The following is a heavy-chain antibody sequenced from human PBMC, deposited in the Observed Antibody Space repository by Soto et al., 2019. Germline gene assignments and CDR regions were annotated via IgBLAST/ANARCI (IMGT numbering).Heavy chain of an antibody. D-gene: IGHD3-3*01. V-gene: IGHV4-39*01. J-gene: IGHJ5*02. CDR3: ARLVADFWSGYFRGWFDP. CDR2: IYYSGST. CDR1: GGSISSSSYY. Sequence: SETLSLTCTVSGGSISSSSYYWGWIRQPPGKGLEWIGSIYYSGSTYYNPSLKSRVTISVDTSKNQFSLKLSSVTAADTAVYYCARLVADFWSGYFRGWFDPWGQGTLVTVSS.